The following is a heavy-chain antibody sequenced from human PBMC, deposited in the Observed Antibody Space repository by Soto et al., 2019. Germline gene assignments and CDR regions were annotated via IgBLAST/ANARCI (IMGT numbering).Heavy chain of an antibody. D-gene: IGHD6-6*01. CDR3: AKAPLSSVIAARFDY. Sequence: EVQLVESGGGLVQPGRSLRLSCAASGFTFDDYAMHWVRQAPGKGLEWVSGISWNSGSIGYADSVKGRFTISRDNAKNSLYLQMNSLRAEDTALYYCAKAPLSSVIAARFDYWGQGTLVTVSS. J-gene: IGHJ4*02. V-gene: IGHV3-9*01. CDR2: ISWNSGSI. CDR1: GFTFDDYA.